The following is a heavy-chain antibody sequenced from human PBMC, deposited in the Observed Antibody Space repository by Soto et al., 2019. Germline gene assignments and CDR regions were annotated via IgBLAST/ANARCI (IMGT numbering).Heavy chain of an antibody. CDR2: IDPSDSYT. D-gene: IGHD6-13*01. CDR3: ATPIEAAGTYYYYGMDV. Sequence: PGESLKLSCKGSGYSFTSYWISWVRQMPGKGLEWMGRIDPSDSYTNYSPSFQGHVTISADKSISTAYLQWSSLKASDTAMYYCATPIEAAGTYYYYGMDVWGQGTTVTVSS. V-gene: IGHV5-10-1*01. CDR1: GYSFTSYW. J-gene: IGHJ6*02.